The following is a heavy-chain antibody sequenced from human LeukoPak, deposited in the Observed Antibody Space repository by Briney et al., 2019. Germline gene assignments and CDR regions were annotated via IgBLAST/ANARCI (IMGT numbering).Heavy chain of an antibody. CDR2: IGTVGDT. V-gene: IGHV3-13*04. D-gene: IGHD3-10*01. CDR1: GFTFSGYD. J-gene: IGHJ3*02. Sequence: GGSLRLSCAASGFTFSGYDSHWVRQATGRGLEWVSAIGTVGDTHYLDSVKGRFTISRENAKNSLYLQMNSLRAGDTAVYYCARETGDVLLGAFDIWGQGTTVTVSS. CDR3: ARETGDVLLGAFDI.